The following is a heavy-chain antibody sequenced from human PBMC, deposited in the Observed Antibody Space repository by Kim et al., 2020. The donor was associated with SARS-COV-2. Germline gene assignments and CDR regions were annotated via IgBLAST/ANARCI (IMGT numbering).Heavy chain of an antibody. CDR1: GFTFGSYW. V-gene: IGHV3-7*01. CDR2: IKEDGGEK. CDR3: AREIPSTWYRTYWYFDL. D-gene: IGHD6-13*01. Sequence: GGSLRLSCAASGFTFGSYWMSWVRQAPGKGLEWVANIKEDGGEKYYVDSVKGRFTISRDNAKNSLYLQMNSLKPEDTAVYFCAREIPSTWYRTYWYFDLWGRGTLVTVSS. J-gene: IGHJ2*01.